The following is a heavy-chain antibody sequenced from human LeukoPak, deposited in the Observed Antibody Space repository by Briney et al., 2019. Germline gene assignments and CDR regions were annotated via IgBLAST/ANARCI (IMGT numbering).Heavy chain of an antibody. CDR1: GGSISSSSYY. Sequence: KPSETLSLTCTVSGGSISSSSYYWGWIRQPPGKGLEWIGSIYYSGSTYYNPSLKSRVTISVDTSKNQFSLKLSSVTAADTAVYYCARAPYRWTGCDYWGQGTLVTVSS. CDR2: IYYSGST. D-gene: IGHD3/OR15-3a*01. CDR3: ARAPYRWTGCDY. V-gene: IGHV4-39*07. J-gene: IGHJ4*02.